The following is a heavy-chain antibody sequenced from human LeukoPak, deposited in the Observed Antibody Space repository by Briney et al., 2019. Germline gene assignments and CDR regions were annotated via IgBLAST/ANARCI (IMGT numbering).Heavy chain of an antibody. Sequence: PSETLSLTCAVYGGSFSGYYWSWIRQPPGKGLEWIGEINHSGSTNYNPSLKSRVTISVDTSKNQFSLKLSSVTAADTAVYYCARGLLAFFRSDAFDIWGQGTMVTVSS. J-gene: IGHJ3*02. CDR1: GGSFSGYY. CDR3: ARGLLAFFRSDAFDI. D-gene: IGHD3-3*02. V-gene: IGHV4-34*01. CDR2: INHSGST.